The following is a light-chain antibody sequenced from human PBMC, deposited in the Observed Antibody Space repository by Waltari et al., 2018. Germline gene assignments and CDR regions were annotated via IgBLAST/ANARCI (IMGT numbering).Light chain of an antibody. J-gene: IGKJ4*01. CDR3: QQYATSPEA. CDR1: QSVNNNY. V-gene: IGKV3-20*01. Sequence: EIVWTQSTGTLSLSPGERDTRSCRASQSVNNNYLAWYQQNPGQPPRLLIYGASTRATGIPDRFHGSGSGTDFTLTISRLEPEDFAVFYCQQYATSPEAFGGGTKVEIK. CDR2: GAS.